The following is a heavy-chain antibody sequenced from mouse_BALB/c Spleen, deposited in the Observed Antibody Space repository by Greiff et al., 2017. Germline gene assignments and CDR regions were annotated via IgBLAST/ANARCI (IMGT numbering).Heavy chain of an antibody. D-gene: IGHD1-1*01. CDR1: GFAFSSYD. Sequence: EVQLQESGGGLVKPGGSLKLSCAASGFAFSSYDMSWVRQTPEKRLEWVAYISSGGGSTYYPDTVKGRFTISRDNAKNTLYLQMSSLKSEDTAMYYCARHDYGSSYGYFDVWGAGTTVTVSS. J-gene: IGHJ1*01. CDR3: ARHDYGSSYGYFDV. CDR2: ISSGGGST. V-gene: IGHV5-12-1*01.